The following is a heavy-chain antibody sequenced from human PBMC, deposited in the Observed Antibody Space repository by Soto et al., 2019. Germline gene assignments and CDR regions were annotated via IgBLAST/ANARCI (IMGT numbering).Heavy chain of an antibody. V-gene: IGHV1-69*13. CDR3: AAPLYDSSGYFGGY. CDR2: IIPIFGTA. CDR1: GYTFTSYG. J-gene: IGHJ4*02. Sequence: RASVKVSCKASGYTFTSYGISWVRQAPGQGLEWMGGIIPIFGTANYAQKFQGRVTITADESTSTAYMELSSLRSEDTAVYYCAAPLYDSSGYFGGYWGQGTLVTVSS. D-gene: IGHD3-22*01.